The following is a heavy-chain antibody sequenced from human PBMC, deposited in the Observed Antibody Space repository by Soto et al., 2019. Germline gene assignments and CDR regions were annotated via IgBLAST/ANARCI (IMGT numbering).Heavy chain of an antibody. CDR2: IYYIGSSS. J-gene: IGHJ5*02. D-gene: IGHD2-2*01. Sequence: SETLSLTCTVSGGSISSGDYYWSWIRQPPGKCLEWIGYIYYIGSSSYYNPSLKSRLTISLDTSKNQFSLKLSSVTAADTAVYYCARVSCSNTGCYAGGWFDPWGQGALVTVYS. V-gene: IGHV4-30-4*01. CDR1: GGSISSGDYY. CDR3: ARVSCSNTGCYAGGWFDP.